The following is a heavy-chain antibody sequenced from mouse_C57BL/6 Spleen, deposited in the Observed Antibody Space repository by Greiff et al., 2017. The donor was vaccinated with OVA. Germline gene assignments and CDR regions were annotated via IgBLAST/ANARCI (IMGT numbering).Heavy chain of an antibody. CDR1: GFTFTTYA. D-gene: IGHD2-4*01. CDR2: IRRKSSSYAT. J-gene: IGHJ2*01. Sequence: EVQLVESGGGLVQPKGSLKLSCAASGFTFTTYAMHWVRQAPGKGLEWVARIRRKSSSYATYYADSVKDTFTISRDASQIMLYLQINNLKTEDTAIYYCVRERDYDSYYFDYWGQGTTLTVAS. V-gene: IGHV10-3*01. CDR3: VRERDYDSYYFDY.